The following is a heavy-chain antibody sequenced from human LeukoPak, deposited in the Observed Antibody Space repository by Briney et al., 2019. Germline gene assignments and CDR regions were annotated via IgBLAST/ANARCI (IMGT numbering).Heavy chain of an antibody. CDR2: ISGSGYTI. CDR3: AKDLRVVGESSAGPLDH. CDR1: GFIFSNYA. D-gene: IGHD2-15*01. Sequence: AEGILRFSCAAAGFIFSNYASSWVRQAQGRGLECVASISGSGYTIYYADSVKGRFTISRDNSKNTLYLQVNSLRAEDTAIYYCAKDLRVVGESSAGPLDHWGQGTLVTVSS. J-gene: IGHJ4*02. V-gene: IGHV3-23*01.